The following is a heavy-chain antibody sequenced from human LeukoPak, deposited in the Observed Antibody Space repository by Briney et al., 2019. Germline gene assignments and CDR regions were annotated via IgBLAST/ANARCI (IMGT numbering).Heavy chain of an antibody. V-gene: IGHV3-74*03. CDR2: INTDGSTT. CDR1: GFTFSGYW. Sequence: GGSLRLSCAASGFTFSGYWMHWVRQAPGKGLVWVSRINTDGSTTTYADSVKGRFTISRDNAKNSLYLQMNSLRAEDTAVYYCARASWGAFDIWGQGTMVTVSS. CDR3: ARASWGAFDI. D-gene: IGHD3-16*01. J-gene: IGHJ3*02.